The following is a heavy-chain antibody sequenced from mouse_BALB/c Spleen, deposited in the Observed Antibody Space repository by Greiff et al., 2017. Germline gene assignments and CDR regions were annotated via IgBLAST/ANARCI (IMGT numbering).Heavy chain of an antibody. CDR2: ISSGGSYT. D-gene: IGHD1-1*01. J-gene: IGHJ2*01. CDR3: ARYYYGPYFDY. V-gene: IGHV5-6-4*01. CDR1: GFTFSSYT. Sequence: EVKLVESGGGLVKPGGSLKLSCAASGFTFSSYTMSWVRQTPEKRLEWVATISSGGSYTYYPDSVKGRFTISRDNAKNTLYLQMSSLKSEDTAMYYCARYYYGPYFDYWGQGTTLTVSS.